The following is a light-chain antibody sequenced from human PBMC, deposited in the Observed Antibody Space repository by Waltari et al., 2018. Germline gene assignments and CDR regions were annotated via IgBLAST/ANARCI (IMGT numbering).Light chain of an antibody. Sequence: QSALTQPASVSGSPGQSITISCTGITSDVGGYTYVSWYQQHPDRAPKLVVYDVANRPAGVSSRFSDSKSGNQASRTISGLQTEDEADYYCTSYTTTNSLGVFGGGTKLTVL. CDR2: DVA. J-gene: IGLJ3*02. V-gene: IGLV2-14*03. CDR1: TSDVGGYTY. CDR3: TSYTTTNSLGV.